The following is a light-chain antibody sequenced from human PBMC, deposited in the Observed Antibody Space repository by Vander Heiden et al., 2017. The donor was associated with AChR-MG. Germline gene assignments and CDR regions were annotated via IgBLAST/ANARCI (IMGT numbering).Light chain of an antibody. J-gene: IGLJ2*01. CDR1: SSDVGGYNY. CDR2: DVS. CDR3: SSYTSSSTPVV. Sequence: QSALTQPASVSGSPGPSITISCTGTSSDVGGYNYVSWYQQHPVKAPKLMIYDVSNRPSGVSNRFSGSKSGNTASLTISGLQAEDEADYYCSSYTSSSTPVVFGGGTKLTVL. V-gene: IGLV2-14*01.